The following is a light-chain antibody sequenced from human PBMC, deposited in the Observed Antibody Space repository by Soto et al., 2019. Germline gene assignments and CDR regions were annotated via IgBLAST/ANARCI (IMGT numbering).Light chain of an antibody. CDR3: QQRYSTPWT. CDR1: QSVDKF. CDR2: AAS. J-gene: IGKJ1*01. Sequence: RASQSVDKFLAWYQQRPGQPPRLLIYAASSLQSGVPSRFSGSGSWTDFNLTISSLQTADFATYYCQQRYSTPWTFGQGTQVDIK. V-gene: IGKV1-39*01.